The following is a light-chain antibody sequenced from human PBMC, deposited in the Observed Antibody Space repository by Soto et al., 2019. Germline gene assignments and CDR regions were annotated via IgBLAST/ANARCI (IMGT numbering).Light chain of an antibody. CDR1: RSVSSY. CDR2: DAS. V-gene: IGKV3-11*01. Sequence: EIVFTQSPATLSLSPGERATLSCRASRSVSSYLAWYQQKPGQAPRLLIYDASNRATGIPARFSGSGSGTDFTLTISSLEPEDFAVYYCQQRETFGPGTKWIS. J-gene: IGKJ3*01. CDR3: QQRET.